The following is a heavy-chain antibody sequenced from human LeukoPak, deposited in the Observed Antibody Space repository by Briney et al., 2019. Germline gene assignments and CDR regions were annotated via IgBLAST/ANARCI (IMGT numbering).Heavy chain of an antibody. CDR1: GFTFSSYS. D-gene: IGHD1-26*01. V-gene: IGHV3-48*01. CDR2: ISSSSSTI. CDR3: ARDKTPGTWGFDY. J-gene: IGHJ4*02. Sequence: GGSLRLSCAASGFTFSSYSMNWVRQAPGKGLEWVSYISSSSSTIYYAHSVKGRFTISRDNAKNSLYLQMNSLRAEDTAVYYCARDKTPGTWGFDYWGQGTLVTVSS.